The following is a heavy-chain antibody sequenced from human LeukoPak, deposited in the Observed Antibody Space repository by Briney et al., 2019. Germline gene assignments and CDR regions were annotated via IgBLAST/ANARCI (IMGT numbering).Heavy chain of an antibody. J-gene: IGHJ4*02. Sequence: SETLSLTCIVSGGSISSYYWSWIRQPPGKGLEWIGYFYYSGSTNYNPSLKSRVTISVDTSKNQFSLKLSSVTAADTAVYYCARHGPFTGYSYGSFDYWGQGSLVTVSS. CDR2: FYYSGST. CDR3: ARHGPFTGYSYGSFDY. CDR1: GGSISSYY. V-gene: IGHV4-59*08. D-gene: IGHD5-18*01.